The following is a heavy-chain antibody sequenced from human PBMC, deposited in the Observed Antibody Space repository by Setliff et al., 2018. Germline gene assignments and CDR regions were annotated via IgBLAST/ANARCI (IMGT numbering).Heavy chain of an antibody. J-gene: IGHJ4*02. CDR3: ATSDWYDAFDH. CDR2: IWDDGVKK. CDR1: GFTFSTYR. D-gene: IGHD6-19*01. V-gene: IGHV3-33*08. Sequence: GGSLRLSCAASGFTFSTYRMHWVRQAPGKGLEWVAVIWDDGVKKYNADSVKGRFTISRDNSKNTLYLQMNSLRAEDAAVYYCATSDWYDAFDHWGQGALVTVSS.